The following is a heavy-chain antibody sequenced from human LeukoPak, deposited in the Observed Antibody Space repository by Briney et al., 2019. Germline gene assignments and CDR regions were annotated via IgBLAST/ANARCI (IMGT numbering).Heavy chain of an antibody. J-gene: IGHJ4*02. Sequence: GGSLRLSCAASGFTFSSYCMSWVRQAPGKGLEGVANIKQDGSEKYYVDSVKGRFTISRDNAKNSLYLQMNSLRAEDTAVYYCDRDSSFLGVFDYWGQETLVTVSS. CDR2: IKQDGSEK. V-gene: IGHV3-7*01. CDR1: GFTFSSYC. D-gene: IGHD3-3*02. CDR3: DRDSSFLGVFDY.